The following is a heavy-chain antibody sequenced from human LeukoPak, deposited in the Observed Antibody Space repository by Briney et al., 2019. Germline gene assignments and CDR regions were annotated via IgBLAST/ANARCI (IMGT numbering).Heavy chain of an antibody. V-gene: IGHV3-53*01. Sequence: GGSLRLSCTVSGFTVSSNYMSWVRQAPGKGLEWVSVIYSGGSTYYADSVKGRFTISRDNSKNTLYLQMNSLRAEDTAVYYCARGRDDWGLFYYYMDVWGKGTTVTISS. J-gene: IGHJ6*03. CDR2: IYSGGST. CDR1: GFTVSSNY. CDR3: ARGRDDWGLFYYYMDV. D-gene: IGHD3-9*01.